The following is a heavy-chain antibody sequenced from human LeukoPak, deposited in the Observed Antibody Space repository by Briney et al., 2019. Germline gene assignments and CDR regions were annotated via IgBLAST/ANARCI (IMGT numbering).Heavy chain of an antibody. CDR2: ISYDGSNK. CDR1: GFTFSSYG. Sequence: GGSLRLSCAASGFTFSSYGMHWVRQAPGKGLEWVAVISYDGSNKYYADSVKGRFTISRDNSKNTLYLQMNSLRAEDTAVYYCANGQDDYYDSSGYLEIDYWGQGTLVTVSS. J-gene: IGHJ4*02. V-gene: IGHV3-30*18. CDR3: ANGQDDYYDSSGYLEIDY. D-gene: IGHD3-22*01.